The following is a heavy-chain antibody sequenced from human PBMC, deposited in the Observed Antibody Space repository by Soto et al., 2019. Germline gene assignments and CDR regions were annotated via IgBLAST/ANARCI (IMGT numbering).Heavy chain of an antibody. Sequence: EVQLVESGGGLVQPGGSLRLSCAASGFTFSSYWMSWVRQAPGKGLEWVANIKQDGSEKYYVDSVKGRFTSSRDNAKNSLYLQMNSLRAEDTAVYYCARVSYGDYFDYWGQGTLVTVSS. CDR3: ARVSYGDYFDY. CDR1: GFTFSSYW. V-gene: IGHV3-7*01. CDR2: IKQDGSEK. D-gene: IGHD4-17*01. J-gene: IGHJ4*02.